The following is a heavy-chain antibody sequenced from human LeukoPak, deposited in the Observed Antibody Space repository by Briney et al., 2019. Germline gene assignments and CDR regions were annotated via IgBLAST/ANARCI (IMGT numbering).Heavy chain of an antibody. Sequence: GGSLRLSCAASGFTFSTSWMSWVRQAPGKGLEWVANIKEDGSEKWYMDSVKGRFTISRDNAKNSLYLQMNSLSAEDTAVFYCAKGDYFDYWGQGTLVTVSS. D-gene: IGHD3-16*01. V-gene: IGHV3-7*01. CDR2: IKEDGSEK. CDR1: GFTFSTSW. CDR3: AKGDYFDY. J-gene: IGHJ4*02.